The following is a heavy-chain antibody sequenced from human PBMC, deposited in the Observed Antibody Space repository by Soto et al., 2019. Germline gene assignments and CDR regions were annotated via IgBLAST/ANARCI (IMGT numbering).Heavy chain of an antibody. J-gene: IGHJ4*02. CDR1: GGSISSAAYY. CDR3: AREYTYGSNFFDC. V-gene: IGHV4-31*03. D-gene: IGHD5-18*01. Sequence: QVQLQESGPGLVKPSQTLSLTCTVSGGSISSAAYYWSWIRQHPGKGLEWIGYISHSGSTYYTPSLKSRVSISADTSKNQFSLNLTSVTPADTAVYYCAREYTYGSNFFDCWGQGALVTVSS. CDR2: ISHSGST.